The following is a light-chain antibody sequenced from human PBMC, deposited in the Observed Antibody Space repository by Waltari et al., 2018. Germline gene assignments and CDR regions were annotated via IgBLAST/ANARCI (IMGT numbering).Light chain of an antibody. CDR1: ISDVGGYNS. Sequence: QSALTQPPSASGSPGQSVTISCTGTISDVGGYNSVSWYQQHPGEAPQLMISEVTKRPSGVPDRFSGSKSGNTASLTVSGLQAEDEADYYCSSYAGSNNLVFGGGTKLTVL. V-gene: IGLV2-8*01. CDR3: SSYAGSNNLV. CDR2: EVT. J-gene: IGLJ2*01.